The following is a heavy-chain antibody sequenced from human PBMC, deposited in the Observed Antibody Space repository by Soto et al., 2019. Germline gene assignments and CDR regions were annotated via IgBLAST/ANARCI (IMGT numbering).Heavy chain of an antibody. CDR1: GVSISSGY. CDR2: ISHSGLR. CDR3: ATSNPTCTGCYS. V-gene: IGHV4-59*01. Sequence: SESLSITCMVSGVSISSGYCTWIRQSPGKGLEWIGYISHSGLRHYRASLQSRLTMSVETSKNQFSLNLTSVTAADTAIYYCATSNPTCTGCYSWGQGTLVTVSS. D-gene: IGHD6-19*01. J-gene: IGHJ5*02.